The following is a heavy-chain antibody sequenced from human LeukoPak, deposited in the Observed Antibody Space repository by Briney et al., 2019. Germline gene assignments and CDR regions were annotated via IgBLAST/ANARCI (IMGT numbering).Heavy chain of an antibody. CDR3: VRTTDS. V-gene: IGHV3-53*05. CDR1: GFTVSSNY. CDR2: IFSGDNT. J-gene: IGHJ4*02. D-gene: IGHD4-17*01. Sequence: GGSLRLSCAASGFTVSSNYMSWVRQAPGKGLEWVSAIFSGDNTYYADSVKGRFTISRDDSKDTLYLQMNSLTVEDTAVYYCVRTTDSWGQGTLVTVSS.